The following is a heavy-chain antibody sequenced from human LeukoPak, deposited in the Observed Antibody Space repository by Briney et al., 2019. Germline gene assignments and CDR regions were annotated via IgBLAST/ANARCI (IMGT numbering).Heavy chain of an antibody. V-gene: IGHV1-46*01. D-gene: IGHD2-2*01. CDR1: GYTFTSYY. CDR3: ARDRCSSTSCYRFDP. Sequence: VSVKVSCKASGYTFTSYYMHWVRQAPGQGLEWMGIINPSGGSTSYAQKFQGRVTMTRDMSTSTVYMELSSLRSEDTAVYYCARDRCSSTSCYRFDPWGQGTLVTVSS. CDR2: INPSGGST. J-gene: IGHJ5*02.